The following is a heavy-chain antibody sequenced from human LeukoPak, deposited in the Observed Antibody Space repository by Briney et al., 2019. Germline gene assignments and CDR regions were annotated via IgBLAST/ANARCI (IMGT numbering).Heavy chain of an antibody. V-gene: IGHV4-4*07. Sequence: SETLSLTCTVSGGSISSYYWSWIRQPAGKGLEWIGRIHTSGSTNYNPSLKSRVTMSVDTSKNQFSLKLSSVTAADTAVYYCARDPQKSIGGYPYAFDIWGQGTMVTVSS. J-gene: IGHJ3*02. D-gene: IGHD2-15*01. CDR1: GGSISSYY. CDR2: IHTSGST. CDR3: ARDPQKSIGGYPYAFDI.